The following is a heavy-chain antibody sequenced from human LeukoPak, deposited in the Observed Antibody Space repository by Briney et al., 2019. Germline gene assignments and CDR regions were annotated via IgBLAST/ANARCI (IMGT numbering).Heavy chain of an antibody. D-gene: IGHD6-25*01. CDR2: IYSSGST. Sequence: AETLSLTCTVSGASINSYYWSWIRQPPGKGLEWIGYIYSSGSTNYNPSLKSRVTISVDTSKNQFSLKLSSVTAADTAVYYCATSQGLPYNFDYWGQGSLVTVSS. CDR3: ATSQGLPYNFDY. J-gene: IGHJ4*02. CDR1: GASINSYY. V-gene: IGHV4-59*01.